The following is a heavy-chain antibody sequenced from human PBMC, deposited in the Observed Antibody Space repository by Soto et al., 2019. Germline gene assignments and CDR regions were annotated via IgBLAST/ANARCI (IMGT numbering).Heavy chain of an antibody. CDR3: ATNDY. V-gene: IGHV3-7*01. CDR2: INEDGSAK. CDR1: GFTFSSNW. Sequence: EVELVESGGGLVQPGESLRLSCVASGFTFSSNWMSWVRQAPGKGPEGVANINEDGSAKSHVDSVKGRFTISRDNAKNSLYLQMNTLRPEDTAVYYCATNDYWGQGILVTVSS. J-gene: IGHJ4*02.